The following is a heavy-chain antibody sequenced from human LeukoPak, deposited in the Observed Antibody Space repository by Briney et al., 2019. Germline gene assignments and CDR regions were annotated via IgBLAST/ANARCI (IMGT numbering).Heavy chain of an antibody. CDR1: GFAFSDYY. CDR3: ASPTHQWRFDP. Sequence: GGSLRLSCAASGFAFSDYYMSWIRQAPGKGLEWVSYISSSGSTIYYADSVKGRFTISRDNAKNSLYLQMNSLRAEDTAVYYCASPTHQWRFDPWGQGTLVTVSS. J-gene: IGHJ5*02. CDR2: ISSSGSTI. V-gene: IGHV3-11*01. D-gene: IGHD2-15*01.